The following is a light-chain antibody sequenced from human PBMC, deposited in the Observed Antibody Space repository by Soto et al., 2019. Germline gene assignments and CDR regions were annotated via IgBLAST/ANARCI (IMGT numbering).Light chain of an antibody. CDR2: KAS. J-gene: IGKJ1*01. Sequence: DIQMTQSPPTLSASVGDRVTISCRASQNINTWLAWYQQKPGKAPKLLILKASSLESGVPSRFSGSGSGTEFTLTISSLQPDDLATYYCQQYNNYFWAFGQGTKVDIK. CDR3: QQYNNYFWA. CDR1: QNINTW. V-gene: IGKV1-5*03.